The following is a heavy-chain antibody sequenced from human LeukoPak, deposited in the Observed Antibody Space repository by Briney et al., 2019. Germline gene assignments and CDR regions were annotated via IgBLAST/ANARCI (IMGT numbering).Heavy chain of an antibody. CDR1: GLTFDDYA. V-gene: IGHV3-9*01. CDR2: ISWNSGSI. CDR3: ARGGQDYGDYVDY. Sequence: GGSLRLSCAASGLTFDDYAMHWVRQAPGKGVEGVSGISWNSGSIDYADSVKGRFTIYRDNAKKSLYLQMNSLRAEDTAVYYCARGGQDYGDYVDYWGQGTLVTVSS. J-gene: IGHJ4*02. D-gene: IGHD4-17*01.